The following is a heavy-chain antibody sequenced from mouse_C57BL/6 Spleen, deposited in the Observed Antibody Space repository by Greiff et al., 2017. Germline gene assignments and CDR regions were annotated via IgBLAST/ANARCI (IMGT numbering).Heavy chain of an antibody. CDR3: ARYRSNYGGYFDY. Sequence: VQLQQPGAELVKPRASVKLSCKASGYTFTSYWMHWVKQRPGQGLEWIGMIHPNSGSTNYNEKFKSKATLTVDKSSSTAYMQLSSLTSEDSAVYYCARYRSNYGGYFDYWGQGTTLTVSS. CDR2: IHPNSGST. CDR1: GYTFTSYW. D-gene: IGHD2-5*01. V-gene: IGHV1-64*01. J-gene: IGHJ2*01.